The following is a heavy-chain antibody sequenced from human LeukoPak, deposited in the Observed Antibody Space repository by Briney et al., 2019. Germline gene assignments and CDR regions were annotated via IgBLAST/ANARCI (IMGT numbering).Heavy chain of an antibody. CDR3: ATDIRYCTNGVCYYFDY. CDR2: ISAYNGNT. J-gene: IGHJ4*02. D-gene: IGHD2-8*01. V-gene: IGHV1-18*01. Sequence: ASVKVSCKASGYTFTSYGISWVRQAPGQGLEWMGWISAYNGNTNYAQKLQGRVTMTTDTSTSTAYMELSSLRSEDTAVYYCATDIRYCTNGVCYYFDYWGQGTLVTVSS. CDR1: GYTFTSYG.